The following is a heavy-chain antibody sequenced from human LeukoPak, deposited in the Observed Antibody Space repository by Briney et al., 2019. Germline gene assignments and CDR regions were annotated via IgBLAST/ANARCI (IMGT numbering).Heavy chain of an antibody. D-gene: IGHD2-2*01. CDR3: AKDGRAVAVPGAYLN. J-gene: IGHJ4*02. CDR2: SNSSGTST. Sequence: GSLRLSCAALGFTFRNYAMSWVRQAPGKGLGGVSGSNSSGTSTYHADCVKGRFTIYRDNSKDALHLRMKSLRAEDTAVYYCAKDGRAVAVPGAYLNWDQGTLVTVAS. CDR1: GFTFRNYA. V-gene: IGHV3-23*01.